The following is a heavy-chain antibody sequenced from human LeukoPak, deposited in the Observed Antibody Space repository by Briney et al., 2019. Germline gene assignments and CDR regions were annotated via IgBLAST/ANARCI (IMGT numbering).Heavy chain of an antibody. CDR1: GFTFSSYS. J-gene: IGHJ4*02. Sequence: GGSLRLSCAASGFTFSSYSMNWVRQAPGKGLEWVSSISSRSSYIYYADSVKGRFTISRDNAKNSLYLQMNSLRPKDTAASYCARGMNRPDYWGQGTLVTVSS. CDR3: ARGMNRPDY. V-gene: IGHV3-21*01. CDR2: ISSRSSYI.